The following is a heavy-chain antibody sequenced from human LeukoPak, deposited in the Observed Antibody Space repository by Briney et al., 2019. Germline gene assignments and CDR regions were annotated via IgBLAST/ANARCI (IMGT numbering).Heavy chain of an antibody. CDR3: ARVSSIAVAGREAFDI. D-gene: IGHD6-19*01. CDR2: ISAYNGNT. Sequence: ASVKVSCKAPGYTFTNYGISWVRQAPGQGLEWMGWISAYNGNTHYAQNLQGRVTMTTDTSTSTAYMELSRLRSDDTAVYYCARVSSIAVAGREAFDIWGQGTMVTVSS. CDR1: GYTFTNYG. J-gene: IGHJ3*02. V-gene: IGHV1-18*01.